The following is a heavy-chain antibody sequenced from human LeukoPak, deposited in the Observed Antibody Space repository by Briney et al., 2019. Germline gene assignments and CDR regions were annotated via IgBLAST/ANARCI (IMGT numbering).Heavy chain of an antibody. J-gene: IGHJ4*02. D-gene: IGHD6-19*01. Sequence: ASVKVSCKASGYTFSSYDIHWVRQAPGQGLEWMGIINPNAGSTSSAQKFQGRVTMTRDMSTSTVYMELSSLRSDDTAVYYCARDAVAGTDYWGQGTLVTVSS. CDR2: INPNAGST. V-gene: IGHV1-46*01. CDR3: ARDAVAGTDY. CDR1: GYTFSSYD.